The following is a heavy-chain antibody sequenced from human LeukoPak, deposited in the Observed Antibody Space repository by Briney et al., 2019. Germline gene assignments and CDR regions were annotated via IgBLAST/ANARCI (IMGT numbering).Heavy chain of an antibody. CDR2: IRYDGSNK. CDR3: AKDNYYYYYMDV. CDR1: GFTFDDYA. Sequence: GGSLRLSCAASGFTFDDYAMHWVRQAPGKGLEWVAFIRYDGSNKYYADSVKGRFTISRDNSKNTLYLQMNSLRAEDTAVYYCAKDNYYYYYMDVWGKGTTVTISS. J-gene: IGHJ6*03. V-gene: IGHV3-30*02.